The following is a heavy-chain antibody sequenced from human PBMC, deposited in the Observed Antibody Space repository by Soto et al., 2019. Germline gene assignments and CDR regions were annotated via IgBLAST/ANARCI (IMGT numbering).Heavy chain of an antibody. V-gene: IGHV4-61*01. CDR1: GGSVSSGRYY. CDR3: ARGIEGWYQGRYYYGMDV. CDR2: IYYSGST. J-gene: IGHJ6*02. D-gene: IGHD6-19*01. Sequence: QVQLQESGPVLVKPSETLSLTCTVSGGSVSSGRYYWSWIGQPPGRGLKWIGYIYYSGSTNYNPSVKSRVTISVDTSKNQFSLKLSSVTAADTAVYYCARGIEGWYQGRYYYGMDVWCQGTTVSVSS.